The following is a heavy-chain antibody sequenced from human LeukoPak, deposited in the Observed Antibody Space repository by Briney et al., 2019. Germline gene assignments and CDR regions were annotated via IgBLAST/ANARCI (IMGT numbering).Heavy chain of an antibody. Sequence: GRSLRLSCAASGFTFSSYGMHWVRQAPGKGLEGVAVISYDGSNKYYADSVKGRFTISRDNSKNTLYLQMNSLRAEDTAVYYCAPDCSSTSCPTDYWGQGTLVTVSS. V-gene: IGHV3-30*03. CDR1: GFTFSSYG. CDR3: APDCSSTSCPTDY. J-gene: IGHJ4*02. CDR2: ISYDGSNK. D-gene: IGHD2-2*01.